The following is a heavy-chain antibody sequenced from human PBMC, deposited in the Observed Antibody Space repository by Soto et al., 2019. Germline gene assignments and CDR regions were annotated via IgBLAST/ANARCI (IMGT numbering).Heavy chain of an antibody. J-gene: IGHJ4*02. Sequence: EVQLLESGGGLVQPGGSLRLSCAASGFTFSSYAMGWVRQATGKGLEWVSAISGSGGGTYYADSVKGRFTISRDNSKNTLYLQMNSLRAEDTAVYYCARDYYFDYWGQGTLVTVSS. CDR1: GFTFSSYA. CDR3: ARDYYFDY. CDR2: ISGSGGGT. V-gene: IGHV3-23*01.